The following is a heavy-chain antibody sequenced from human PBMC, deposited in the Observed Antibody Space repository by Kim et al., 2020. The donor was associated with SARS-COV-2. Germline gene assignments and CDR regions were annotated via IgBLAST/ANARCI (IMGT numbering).Heavy chain of an antibody. D-gene: IGHD2-8*01. J-gene: IGHJ5*02. V-gene: IGHV1-69*06. CDR2: GTA. CDR3: ASGGKMAKFDP. Sequence: GTANYAQKVQGRGTITADKSTSTAYMELSSLRSEDTAMYYCASGGKMAKFDPWGQGTLVTVSS.